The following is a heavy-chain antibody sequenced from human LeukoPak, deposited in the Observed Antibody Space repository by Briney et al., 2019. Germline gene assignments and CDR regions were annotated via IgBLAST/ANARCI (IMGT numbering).Heavy chain of an antibody. Sequence: GGSLRLSCAASGFTFSSYGMHWVRQAPGKGLEWVAVISYDGSNKYYADSVKGRFTISRDNSKNTLYLQMNSLRAEDTAVYYCAKDGAIFGVDPYYYYMDVWGKGTTVTVSS. J-gene: IGHJ6*03. CDR1: GFTFSSYG. D-gene: IGHD3-3*01. V-gene: IGHV3-30*18. CDR2: ISYDGSNK. CDR3: AKDGAIFGVDPYYYYMDV.